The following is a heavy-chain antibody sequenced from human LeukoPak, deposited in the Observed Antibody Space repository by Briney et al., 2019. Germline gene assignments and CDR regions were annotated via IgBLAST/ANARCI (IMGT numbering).Heavy chain of an antibody. Sequence: PGGSLRLSCAASGFTFTNYAMSWVRQAPGKGLEWVSSITGSSTSTYYADSVKGRFTISRDNAKNSLHLQMNSLRAEDTAVYYCARTYYDILTGYNPYFDYWGQGMLVTVTS. CDR1: GFTFTNYA. J-gene: IGHJ4*02. D-gene: IGHD3-9*01. V-gene: IGHV3-21*01. CDR2: ITGSSTST. CDR3: ARTYYDILTGYNPYFDY.